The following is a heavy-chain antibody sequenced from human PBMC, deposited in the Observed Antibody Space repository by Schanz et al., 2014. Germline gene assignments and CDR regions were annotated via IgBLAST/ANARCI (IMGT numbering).Heavy chain of an antibody. V-gene: IGHV3-30*04. CDR3: AGVVAAARQGCNY. J-gene: IGHJ4*02. CDR1: GFTFGSYP. Sequence: QVQLVESGGGVVQPGRSLRLSCAASGFTFGSYPIHWVRQAPGKGLEWVAVISHDGNNKYYGDSVKGRFTISRDNSKNTDYLIMSSLGVEDAAGYYCAGVVAAARQGCNYWGRGTLVTVSS. CDR2: ISHDGNNK. D-gene: IGHD6-25*01.